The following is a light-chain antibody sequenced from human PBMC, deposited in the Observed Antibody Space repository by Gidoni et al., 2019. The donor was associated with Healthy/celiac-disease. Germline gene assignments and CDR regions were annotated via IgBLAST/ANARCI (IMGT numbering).Light chain of an antibody. CDR2: AAS. V-gene: IGKV1-39*01. CDR1: QSISSY. CDR3: QQSYSTPPT. J-gene: IGKJ1*01. Sequence: INMTQSPSSLSASVGDRVTITCRASQSISSYLNWYQQKPGKAPKLLIYAASSLQSGVPSRFSGSGSGTDFTLTISSLQPEDIATYYCQQSYSTPPTFGQGTKVEIK.